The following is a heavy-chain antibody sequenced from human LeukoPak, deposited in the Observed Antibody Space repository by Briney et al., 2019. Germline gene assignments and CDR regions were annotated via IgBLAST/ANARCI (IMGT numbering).Heavy chain of an antibody. CDR1: GFTFSSYG. CDR3: AKDFAFGGVIADHDAFDI. J-gene: IGHJ3*02. CDR2: ISYDGSNK. D-gene: IGHD3-16*02. V-gene: IGHV3-30*18. Sequence: GRSLRLPCAASGFTFSSYGMHWVRQAPGKGLEWVAVISYDGSNKYYADSVKGRFTISRDNSKNTLYLQMNSLRAEDTAVYYCAKDFAFGGVIADHDAFDIWGQGTMVTVSS.